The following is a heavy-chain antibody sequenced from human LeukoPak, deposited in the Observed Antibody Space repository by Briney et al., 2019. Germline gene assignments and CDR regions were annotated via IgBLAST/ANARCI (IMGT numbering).Heavy chain of an antibody. J-gene: IGHJ4*02. V-gene: IGHV1-69*13. CDR2: IIPIFGTA. D-gene: IGHD4-17*01. CDR1: GGTFSSYA. Sequence: SVKVSCKASGGTFSSYAISWVRQAPGQGLEWMGGIIPIFGTANYAQKFQGRVTITADESTSTAYMELRSLRSDDTAVYYCARSGPYGDYLDYWGQGTLVTVSS. CDR3: ARSGPYGDYLDY.